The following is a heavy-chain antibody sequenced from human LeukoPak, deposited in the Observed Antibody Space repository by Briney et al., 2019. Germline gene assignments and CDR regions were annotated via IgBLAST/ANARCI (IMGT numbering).Heavy chain of an antibody. CDR2: INSGSDII. CDR3: ARGRGCCSPTTCWYFDY. J-gene: IGHJ4*02. D-gene: IGHD2-2*01. CDR1: GFTFSTYH. V-gene: IGHV3-48*01. Sequence: GESLRLSCAASGFTFSTYHMIWVRQAPGKGLEWLSYINSGSDIIYYADSVKGRFTISRDNAKNSLYLQMNSLRAEDTAVYYCARGRGCCSPTTCWYFDYWGQGTLVTVSS.